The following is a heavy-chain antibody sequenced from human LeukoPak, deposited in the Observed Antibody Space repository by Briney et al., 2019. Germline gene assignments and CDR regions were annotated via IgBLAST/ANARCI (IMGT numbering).Heavy chain of an antibody. CDR3: ARRLYYSRVNWFDP. CDR1: GGSISSSSYY. V-gene: IGHV4-39*07. Sequence: PSETLSLTCTVSGGSISSSSYYWGWIRQPPGKGLEWIGSIYYSGSTYYNPSLKSRVTISVDTSKNQFSLKLSSVTAAATAVYYCARRLYYSRVNWFDPWGQGTLVTVSS. CDR2: IYYSGST. D-gene: IGHD3-10*01. J-gene: IGHJ5*02.